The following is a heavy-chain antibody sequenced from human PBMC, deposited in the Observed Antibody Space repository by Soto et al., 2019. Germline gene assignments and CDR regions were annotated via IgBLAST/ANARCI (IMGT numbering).Heavy chain of an antibody. D-gene: IGHD3-3*01. CDR3: ARDRRITIFGVAATYYYYGMDV. J-gene: IGHJ6*01. CDR1: GDSVSSNSAA. CDR2: TYYRSKWYN. Sequence: SQTLSLTCAISGDSVSSNSAAWNWIRQSPSRGLEWLGRTYYRSKWYNDYAVSVKSRITINPDTSKNQFSLQLNSVTPEDTAVYYCARDRRITIFGVAATYYYYGMDVWGQGTTVTVSS. V-gene: IGHV6-1*01.